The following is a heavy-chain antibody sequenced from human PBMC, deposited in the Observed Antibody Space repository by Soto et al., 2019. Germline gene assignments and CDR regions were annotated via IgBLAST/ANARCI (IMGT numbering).Heavy chain of an antibody. D-gene: IGHD5-12*01. CDR2: IYYSGST. J-gene: IGHJ5*02. Sequence: SETLSLTCTVSGGSISSYYWSWIRQPPGKGLEWIGYIYYSGSTNYNPSLKSRVTISVDTSKNQFSLKLSSVTAADTAVYYCARLYSGYRRSGGWFDPWGQGTLVTVSS. CDR1: GGSISSYY. V-gene: IGHV4-59*01. CDR3: ARLYSGYRRSGGWFDP.